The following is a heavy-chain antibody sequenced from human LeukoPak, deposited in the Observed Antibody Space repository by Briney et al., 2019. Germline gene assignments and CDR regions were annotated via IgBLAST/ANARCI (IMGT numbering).Heavy chain of an antibody. Sequence: PGGSLRLSCAASGFIFSNYAMSWVRQAPGKGLEWVSGVSGSGGNTYYADSVKGRFTISRDNSKNTLYVQMNSLRAEDTAVYYCARDFLGFDYWGQGTLVTVSS. D-gene: IGHD2/OR15-2a*01. CDR2: VSGSGGNT. CDR3: ARDFLGFDY. V-gene: IGHV3-23*01. J-gene: IGHJ4*02. CDR1: GFIFSNYA.